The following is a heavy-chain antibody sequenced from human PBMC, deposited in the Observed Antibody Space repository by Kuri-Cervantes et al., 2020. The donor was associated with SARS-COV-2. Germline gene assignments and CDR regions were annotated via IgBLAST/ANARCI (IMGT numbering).Heavy chain of an antibody. CDR2: IYYSGST. CDR1: GYSISSGYY. Sequence: SETLSLTCTVSGYSISSGYYWGWIRQPPGKGLEWIGYIYYSGSTNYNPSLKSRVTISVDTSKNQFSLKLSSVTAADTAVYYCARQGGYYGSGRGYYFDYWGQGTLVTVSS. D-gene: IGHD3-10*01. CDR3: ARQGGYYGSGRGYYFDY. V-gene: IGHV4-61*05. J-gene: IGHJ4*02.